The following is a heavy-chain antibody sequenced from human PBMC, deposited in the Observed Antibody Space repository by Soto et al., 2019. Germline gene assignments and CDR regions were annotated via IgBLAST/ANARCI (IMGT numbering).Heavy chain of an antibody. D-gene: IGHD3-10*01. Sequence: QVQLVESGGGVVQPGRSLRLSCAASGFTFSSYGMHWGRQAPGKGLVRAAVIWYDGSNKYYADSVKGRFTISRDNSKNTLYLQMNSLRDDDTAVYYCARDGTGITIVRGVLSFPQYWGQGTLVTVSS. CDR3: ARDGTGITIVRGVLSFPQY. CDR1: GFTFSSYG. J-gene: IGHJ4*02. V-gene: IGHV3-33*01. CDR2: IWYDGSNK.